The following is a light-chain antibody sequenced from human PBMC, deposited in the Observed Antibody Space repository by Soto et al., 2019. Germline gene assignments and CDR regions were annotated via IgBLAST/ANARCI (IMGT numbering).Light chain of an antibody. CDR2: EVS. V-gene: IGLV2-14*01. Sequence: QSVLTQPASVSGSPGQSITISCTGTSSDVGGYNYVSWYQQHPGKAPKLMICEVSNRPSGVSNRFSGSKSGNTASLTISGLQAEDEADYYCSSYTSSSTPLYVFGTGTRSPS. CDR3: SSYTSSSTPLYV. J-gene: IGLJ1*01. CDR1: SSDVGGYNY.